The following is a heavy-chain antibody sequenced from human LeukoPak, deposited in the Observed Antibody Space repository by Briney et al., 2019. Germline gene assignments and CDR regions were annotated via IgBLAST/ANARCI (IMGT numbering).Heavy chain of an antibody. Sequence: PSQTLSLTCTVYGGSISSGSYYWSWIRQPAGKGLEWIGRIYTSGSTNYNPSLKSRVTISVDTSKNQFSLKLSSVTAADTAVYYCARISGIMGANDAFDIWGQGTMVTVSS. CDR1: GGSISSGSYY. CDR3: ARISGIMGANDAFDI. CDR2: IYTSGST. V-gene: IGHV4-61*02. J-gene: IGHJ3*02. D-gene: IGHD1-26*01.